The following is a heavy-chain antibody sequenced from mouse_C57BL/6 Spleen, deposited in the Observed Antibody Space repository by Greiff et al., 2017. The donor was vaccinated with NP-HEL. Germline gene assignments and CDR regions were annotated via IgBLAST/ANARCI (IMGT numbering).Heavy chain of an antibody. V-gene: IGHV1-53*01. Sequence: QVHVKQPGTELVKPGASVKLSCKASGYTFTSYWMHWVKQRPGQGLEWIGNINPSNGGTNYNEKFKSKATLTVDKSSSTAYMQLSSLTSEDSAVYYCAKGGDDYDPWFAYWGQGTLVTVSA. D-gene: IGHD2-4*01. J-gene: IGHJ3*01. CDR1: GYTFTSYW. CDR2: INPSNGGT. CDR3: AKGGDDYDPWFAY.